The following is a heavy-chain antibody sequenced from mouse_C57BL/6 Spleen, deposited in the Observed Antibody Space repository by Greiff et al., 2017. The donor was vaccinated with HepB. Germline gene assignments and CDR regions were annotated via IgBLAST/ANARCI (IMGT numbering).Heavy chain of an antibody. CDR3: ARYYGHFDY. Sequence: EVQLVESEGGLVQPGRSMKLSCTASGFTFSDYYMAWVRQVPEKGLEWVANINYDGSSTYYLDSLKSRFIISRDNAKNILYLQMSSLKSEDTATYYCARYYGHFDYWGQGTTLTVSS. J-gene: IGHJ2*01. CDR2: INYDGSST. D-gene: IGHD1-1*01. CDR1: GFTFSDYY. V-gene: IGHV5-16*01.